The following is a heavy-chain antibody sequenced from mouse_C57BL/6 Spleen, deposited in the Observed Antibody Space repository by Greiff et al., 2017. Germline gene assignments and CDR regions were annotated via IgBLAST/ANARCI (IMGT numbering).Heavy chain of an antibody. CDR3: TRGCYYSPYFDY. V-gene: IGHV1-15*01. D-gene: IGHD2-12*01. CDR2: IDPETGGT. CDR1: GYTFTDYE. Sequence: QVHVKQSGAELVRPGASVTLSCKASGYTFTDYEMHWVKQTPVHGLEWIGAIDPETGGTAYNQKFKGKAILTADKSSSTAYMELRSLTSEDSAVYYCTRGCYYSPYFDYWGQGTTLTVSS. J-gene: IGHJ2*01.